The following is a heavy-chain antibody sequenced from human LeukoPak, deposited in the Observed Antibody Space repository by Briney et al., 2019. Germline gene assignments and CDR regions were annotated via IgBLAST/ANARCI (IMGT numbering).Heavy chain of an antibody. CDR3: ARDRYGSGSYERGFDY. V-gene: IGHV4-59*01. Sequence: PSETLSLTCTVSGGSISSYYWSWIRQPPGKGLEWIGNIYCSGSTNYNPSLKSRVTISVDTSKNLFSLKLSSVTAADTAVYYCARDRYGSGSYERGFDYWGQGTLVTVSS. D-gene: IGHD3-10*01. CDR2: IYCSGST. CDR1: GGSISSYY. J-gene: IGHJ4*02.